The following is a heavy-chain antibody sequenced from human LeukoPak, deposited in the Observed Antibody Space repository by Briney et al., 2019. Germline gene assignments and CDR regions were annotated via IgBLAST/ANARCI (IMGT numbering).Heavy chain of an antibody. J-gene: IGHJ3*02. D-gene: IGHD3-22*01. Sequence: GGSLRLSCAASVFTFSTYGMNWVRPAPGKGLEWVSYISSSSHTMYYTDSVKGRFTICRDNAQNSLYLQMNSLRAEDSAVYYCARGGRGSAAVVAPRSFDIWGQGTMVTVSS. V-gene: IGHV3-48*01. CDR2: ISSSSHTM. CDR3: ARGGRGSAAVVAPRSFDI. CDR1: VFTFSTYG.